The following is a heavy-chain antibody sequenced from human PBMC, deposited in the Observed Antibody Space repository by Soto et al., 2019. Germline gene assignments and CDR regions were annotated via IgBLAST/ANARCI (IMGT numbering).Heavy chain of an antibody. J-gene: IGHJ4*02. D-gene: IGHD1-26*01. V-gene: IGHV4-59*01. CDR2: VSYSGTT. CDR3: AGETGGSHPRYFDF. CDR1: GASINNYY. Sequence: SETLSLTCTVSGASINNYYWSWIRQPPGKGLEWIAYVSYSGTTNYNPSLKSRVTISIDSSKNQLSLKLSSVTAADTAVFYCAGETGGSHPRYFDFWGQGTLVTVSS.